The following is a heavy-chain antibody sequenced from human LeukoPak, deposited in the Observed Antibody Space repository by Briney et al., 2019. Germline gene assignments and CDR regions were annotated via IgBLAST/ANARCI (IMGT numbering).Heavy chain of an antibody. D-gene: IGHD3-22*01. V-gene: IGHV4-4*09. CDR3: ARAQYYYDSSGYYLDAFDI. Sequence: SETLSLTCTVSGGSISRYYWSWIRQPPGKGLEWIGYIYTSGSTNYNPSLKSRVTISVDTSKNQFSLKLSSVTAADTAVYYCARAQYYYDSSGYYLDAFDIWGQGTMVTVSS. J-gene: IGHJ3*02. CDR2: IYTSGST. CDR1: GGSISRYY.